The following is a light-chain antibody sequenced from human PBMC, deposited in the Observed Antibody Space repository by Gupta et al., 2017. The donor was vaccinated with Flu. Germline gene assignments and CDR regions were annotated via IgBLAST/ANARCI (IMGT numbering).Light chain of an antibody. CDR2: AAS. Sequence: DIQMTQSPSSVSASVGDRVTITCRASQDVNSWLAWYQQEPGKAPKLLIYAASSLQSGVPSRFSGSGYGTDFSLTISSLQPEDFATYYCQQGNSFPYSFGQGTKLEIK. V-gene: IGKV1-12*01. CDR3: QQGNSFPYS. J-gene: IGKJ2*03. CDR1: QDVNSW.